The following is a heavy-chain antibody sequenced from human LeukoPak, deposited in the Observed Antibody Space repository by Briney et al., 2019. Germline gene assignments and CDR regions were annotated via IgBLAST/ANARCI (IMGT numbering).Heavy chain of an antibody. V-gene: IGHV3-13*04. CDR2: IGTAGDT. CDR1: GFTFSSYD. J-gene: IGHJ4*02. Sequence: GGSLRLSCAASGFTFSSYDMHWVRQATGKGLEWVSGIGTAGDTYYPGSVKGRFTISRENAKNSLYLQINSLRAGDTAVYYCARGRNFYGDYPLFDYWGQGTLVTVSS. D-gene: IGHD4-17*01. CDR3: ARGRNFYGDYPLFDY.